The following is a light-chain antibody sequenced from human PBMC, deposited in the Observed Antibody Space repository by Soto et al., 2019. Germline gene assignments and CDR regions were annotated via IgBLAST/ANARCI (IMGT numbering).Light chain of an antibody. CDR2: DAS. CDR1: QSISSW. V-gene: IGKV1-5*01. CDR3: QQYSTYSRT. Sequence: DIQMTQSPSTLSASVGDRVTITCRASQSISSWLAWYQQKPGKAPNLLISDASSLESGVPSRFSGSGSGTEFTLTISSLQPDDFATYYCQQYSTYSRTFGQGTRLENK. J-gene: IGKJ5*01.